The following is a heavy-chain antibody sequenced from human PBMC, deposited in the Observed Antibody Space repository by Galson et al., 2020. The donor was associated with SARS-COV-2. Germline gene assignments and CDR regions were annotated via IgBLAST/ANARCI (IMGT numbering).Heavy chain of an antibody. Sequence: GESLKISCAASGFTFSRYWMHWVRQSPGKGLEWVSQINGDGRDTNYADSVKGRFTISRDNAKNTLYLQMHSLTAEDTAMYYCAKGGCSSTSCLDYWGQGTLLTVSS. CDR1: GFTFSRYW. V-gene: IGHV3-74*01. D-gene: IGHD2-2*01. J-gene: IGHJ4*02. CDR2: INGDGRDT. CDR3: AKGGCSSTSCLDY.